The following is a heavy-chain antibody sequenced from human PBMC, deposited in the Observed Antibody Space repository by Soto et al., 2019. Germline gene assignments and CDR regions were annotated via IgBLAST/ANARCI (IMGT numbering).Heavy chain of an antibody. D-gene: IGHD3-10*01. Sequence: ASVKVSCKASGYKFINHYIHWVRQAPGVGLEWMGMINPNGGGTDYAQKFQGRVTMTTDTHASTVHMELSSLRSEDTAVYFCARDSSASATSYSFDFWGQGTLVTVSS. CDR2: INPNGGGT. CDR3: ARDSSASATSYSFDF. V-gene: IGHV1-46*01. CDR1: GYKFINHY. J-gene: IGHJ4*02.